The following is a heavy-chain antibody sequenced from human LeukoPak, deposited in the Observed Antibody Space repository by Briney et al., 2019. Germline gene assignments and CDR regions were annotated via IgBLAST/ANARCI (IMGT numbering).Heavy chain of an antibody. CDR1: GGTFSSYA. D-gene: IGHD2-2*01. Sequence: GASVKVSCKASGGTFSSYAISWVRQAPGQGLEWMGGIIPIFGTANYAQKFQGRVTITADESTSTAYMELRSLRSDDTAVYYCARDLKTEIVVVPAAYFDYWGQGTLVTVSS. J-gene: IGHJ4*02. CDR2: IIPIFGTA. CDR3: ARDLKTEIVVVPAAYFDY. V-gene: IGHV1-69*13.